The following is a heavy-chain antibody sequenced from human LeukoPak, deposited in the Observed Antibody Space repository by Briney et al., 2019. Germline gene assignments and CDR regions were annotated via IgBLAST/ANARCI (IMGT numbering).Heavy chain of an antibody. D-gene: IGHD1-26*01. CDR2: IWYDGSNK. Sequence: GGSLRLSCAASGFTFSSYGMHWVRQAPGKGLEWVAVIWYDGSNKYYADSVKGRFTISRDNSKNTLYLQMNSLRAEDTAVCYCARDAGSSNLDYWGQGTLVTVSS. CDR1: GFTFSSYG. V-gene: IGHV3-33*01. J-gene: IGHJ4*02. CDR3: ARDAGSSNLDY.